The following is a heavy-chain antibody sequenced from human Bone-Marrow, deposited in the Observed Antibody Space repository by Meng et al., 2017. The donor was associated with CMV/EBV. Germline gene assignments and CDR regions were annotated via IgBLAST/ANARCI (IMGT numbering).Heavy chain of an antibody. Sequence: GESLKISCTASGFTFSDFYMSWIRQAPGKGLEWVSYISSSGSTIYYADSVKGRFTISRDNAKNSLYLQMNSLRAEDTAVYYCARARYSSSWYEYWGQGTLVTVSS. CDR1: GFTFSDFY. V-gene: IGHV3-11*04. D-gene: IGHD6-13*01. J-gene: IGHJ4*02. CDR2: ISSSGSTI. CDR3: ARARYSSSWYEY.